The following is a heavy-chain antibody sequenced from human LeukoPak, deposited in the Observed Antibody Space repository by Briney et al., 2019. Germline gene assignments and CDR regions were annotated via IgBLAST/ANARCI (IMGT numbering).Heavy chain of an antibody. Sequence: GGSLRLSCAASGFIFSDYYMSWIRQAPGKGLEWVSYISSSSSYTNYADSVKGRFTISRDNAKNSLYLQMNSLRAEDTAVYYCARDLYGDYGSYWGQGTLVTVSS. CDR2: ISSSSSYT. J-gene: IGHJ4*02. CDR3: ARDLYGDYGSY. CDR1: GFIFSDYY. D-gene: IGHD4-17*01. V-gene: IGHV3-11*06.